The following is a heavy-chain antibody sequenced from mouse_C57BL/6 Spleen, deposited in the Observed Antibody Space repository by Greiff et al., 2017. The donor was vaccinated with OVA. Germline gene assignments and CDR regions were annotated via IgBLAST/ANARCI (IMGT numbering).Heavy chain of an antibody. CDR1: GFTFSDYG. CDR3: AWDDYVGTWFAY. D-gene: IGHD2-4*01. J-gene: IGHJ3*01. V-gene: IGHV5-17*01. Sequence: EVKLVESGGGLVKPGGSLKLSCAASGFTFSDYGMHWVRQAPEKGLEWVAYISSGSSTIYYADTVKGRFTISRDNAKNTLCLQMTSLRSEDTAMYYCAWDDYVGTWFAYWGQGTLVTVSA. CDR2: ISSGSSTI.